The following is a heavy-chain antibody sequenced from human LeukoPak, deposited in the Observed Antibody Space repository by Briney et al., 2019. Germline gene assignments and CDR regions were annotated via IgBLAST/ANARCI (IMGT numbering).Heavy chain of an antibody. CDR2: IGPSGSPI. Sequence: PGGSLRLSCAASGFSFTDYSMNWVRQAPGKGLEWLSCIGPSGSPIHYADSVKGRFTTSTDSAQNSLYLQMNSLRDEDTALYYCVRDRYYSFDYWGQGTVVTVSS. J-gene: IGHJ4*02. CDR3: VRDRYYSFDY. CDR1: GFSFTDYS. V-gene: IGHV3-48*02. D-gene: IGHD1-26*01.